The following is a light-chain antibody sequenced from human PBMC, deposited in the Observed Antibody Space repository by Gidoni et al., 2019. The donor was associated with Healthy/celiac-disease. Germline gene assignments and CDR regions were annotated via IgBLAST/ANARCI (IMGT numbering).Light chain of an antibody. Sequence: QSALTQPASVSGSPGQSITISCTGTSSDVGSYNLVSWYQQQPGKAPKLMIYEGSKRPSGVSNRFSGSKSGNTASLTISGLQAEDEADYYCCSYAGSRTWVFGGGTKLTVL. V-gene: IGLV2-23*01. J-gene: IGLJ3*02. CDR1: SSDVGSYNL. CDR2: EGS. CDR3: CSYAGSRTWV.